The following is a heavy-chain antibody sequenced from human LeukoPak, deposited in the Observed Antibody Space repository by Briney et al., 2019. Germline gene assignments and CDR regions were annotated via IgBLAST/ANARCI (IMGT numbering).Heavy chain of an antibody. J-gene: IGHJ4*02. D-gene: IGHD6-6*01. CDR2: IYYSGST. V-gene: IGHV4-59*01. CDR3: ARGPTRQYFDS. Sequence: SETLSLTCTVSGGSISSYYWSWIRQPPGKGLEWIGYIYYSGSTNYNPSLKSRVTISVDTSKNQFSLNLSSVTAADTAVYYCARGPTRQYFDSWGRGTLVTASS. CDR1: GGSISSYY.